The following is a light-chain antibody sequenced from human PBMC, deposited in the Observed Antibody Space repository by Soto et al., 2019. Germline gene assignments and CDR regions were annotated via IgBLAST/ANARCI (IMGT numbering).Light chain of an antibody. Sequence: EIVMTQSPATLSVSPGERATLSCRASKSVSGILAWYQQKPGQAPRLLIYGASTRATGIPARFSGSGSGTEFTLTISSLQSEDFAVYYCQQHNDWPPVTFGGGTKVEI. CDR3: QQHNDWPPVT. CDR1: KSVSGI. V-gene: IGKV3-15*01. J-gene: IGKJ4*01. CDR2: GAS.